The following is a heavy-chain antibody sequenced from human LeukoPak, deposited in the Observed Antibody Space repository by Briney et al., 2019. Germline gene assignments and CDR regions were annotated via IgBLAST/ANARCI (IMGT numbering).Heavy chain of an antibody. Sequence: GGSLRLSCAASGFTFSNYNMYWVRQAPGKGLEWVSYISGSSSTIYYADSVKGRFTISRDNAKNSLYLQMNSLRAEDTAVYYCARDGEWSGPTAPFDYWGQGTLVTVSS. CDR2: ISGSSSTI. CDR1: GFTFSNYN. CDR3: ARDGEWSGPTAPFDY. V-gene: IGHV3-48*04. D-gene: IGHD3-3*01. J-gene: IGHJ4*02.